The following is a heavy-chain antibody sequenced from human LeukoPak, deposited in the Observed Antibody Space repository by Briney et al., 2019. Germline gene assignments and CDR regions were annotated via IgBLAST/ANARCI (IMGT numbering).Heavy chain of an antibody. Sequence: GGSLRPSCAASAFTFSNYWMSWVRQAPGKGLEWVANIKEDGSEINYVDSVKGRFTISRDNAKNALYLQMNSLRVDDTAVYYCARDRGYSTFDYWGQGTLVTVSS. V-gene: IGHV3-7*01. J-gene: IGHJ4*02. D-gene: IGHD4-23*01. CDR3: ARDRGYSTFDY. CDR2: IKEDGSEI. CDR1: AFTFSNYW.